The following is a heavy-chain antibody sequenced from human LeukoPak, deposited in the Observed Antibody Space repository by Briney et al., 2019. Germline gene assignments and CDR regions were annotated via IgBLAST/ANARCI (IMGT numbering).Heavy chain of an antibody. Sequence: SETLSLTCTVYGGSITSFYWSWIRQPPGKGLEWIGYIYYSGSTNYNPSLKSRVTISVDTSKNQFSLNLSSVTAADTAVYYCARRGRAQGPLSLWGQGTMVTVSS. CDR3: ARRGRAQGPLSL. J-gene: IGHJ3*01. CDR1: GGSITSFY. CDR2: IYYSGST. V-gene: IGHV4-59*01. D-gene: IGHD2-15*01.